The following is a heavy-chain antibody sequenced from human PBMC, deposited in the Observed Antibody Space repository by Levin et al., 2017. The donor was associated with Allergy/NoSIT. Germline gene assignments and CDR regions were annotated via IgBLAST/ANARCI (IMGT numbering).Heavy chain of an antibody. CDR2: IYDSAD. D-gene: IGHD1-1*01. Sequence: SETLSLTCTVSGGSMSNYYWSWVRQPPGKGLEWIGYIYDSADSYNPSLRSRLTLSVDTSTRQFSLKLPSVTAADTAVYFCARYSWNRFDLWGEGTRVTVSS. J-gene: IGHJ4*02. V-gene: IGHV4-59*08. CDR3: ARYSWNRFDL. CDR1: GGSMSNYY.